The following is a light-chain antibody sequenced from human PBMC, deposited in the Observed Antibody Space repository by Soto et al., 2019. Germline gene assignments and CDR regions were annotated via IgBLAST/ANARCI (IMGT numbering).Light chain of an antibody. Sequence: DIQMTQSPSSVSASVGDRVTITCRASQGIGSWLAWYQQKPGKAPKLLIYAASNLQGGVPSRFSGSGSGTDFALTINSLQPEDFATYYCQQTNTFPSTFGQGTRLEI. J-gene: IGKJ5*01. CDR3: QQTNTFPST. CDR1: QGIGSW. V-gene: IGKV1D-12*01. CDR2: AAS.